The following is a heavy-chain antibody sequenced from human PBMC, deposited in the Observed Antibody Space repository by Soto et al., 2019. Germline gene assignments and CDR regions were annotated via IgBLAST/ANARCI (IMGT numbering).Heavy chain of an antibody. CDR3: AKTVSIAVVAAPNFDS. J-gene: IGHJ4*02. V-gene: IGHV3-23*01. D-gene: IGHD2-15*01. CDR2: ISDGGGST. Sequence: EVQLLESGGGLVQPGGSLRLSCAASGFSFSSYAMSWVRQAPGKGLEWVSSISDGGGSTNYADSVRGRFTIARDRSKNTLYLQMNSLRGEDTAVYYCAKTVSIAVVAAPNFDSWGQGTLVSVSS. CDR1: GFSFSSYA.